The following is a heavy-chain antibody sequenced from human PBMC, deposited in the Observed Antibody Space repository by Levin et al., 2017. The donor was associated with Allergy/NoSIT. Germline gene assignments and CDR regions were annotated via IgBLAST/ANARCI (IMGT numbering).Heavy chain of an antibody. V-gene: IGHV5-51*01. Sequence: ASVKVSCQSSGYSFSNYWIGWVRQMPGKGLEWMGVIYPGDSDTTYSPSFQGQVTISADKSISTAYLQWNSLKASDTGMYYCTRRHYSGYDDYWGQGTLVTVSS. CDR1: GYSFSNYW. J-gene: IGHJ4*02. D-gene: IGHD5-12*01. CDR2: IYPGDSDT. CDR3: TRRHYSGYDDY.